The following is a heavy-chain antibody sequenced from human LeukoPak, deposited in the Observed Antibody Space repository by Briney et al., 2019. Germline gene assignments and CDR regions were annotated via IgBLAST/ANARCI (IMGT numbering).Heavy chain of an antibody. CDR1: GFTFSSYA. Sequence: GGSLRLSCAASGFTFSSYAMHWVRQAPGKGLEWVAVAYGDGSSQYYADSVKGRFSISKDISKNTLSLQMNSLRAEDTAVYSCATGGNFYYSHWGQGTLVTVSS. V-gene: IGHV3-30*04. J-gene: IGHJ1*01. D-gene: IGHD4-11*01. CDR3: ATGGNFYYSH. CDR2: AYGDGSSQ.